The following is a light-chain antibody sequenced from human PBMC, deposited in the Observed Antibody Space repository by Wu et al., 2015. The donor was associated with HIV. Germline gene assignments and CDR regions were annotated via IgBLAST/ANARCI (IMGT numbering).Light chain of an antibody. J-gene: IGKJ4*01. CDR3: QQSYTTPIT. Sequence: SAFVGDRVTISCRASQDISAWLAWYQWKPGKAPKLLIYTVSNLQSGVPSRFSGSGSGTDFTLTISNLQPDDFATYYCQQSYTTPITFGGGTKVEIK. CDR1: QDISAW. CDR2: TVS. V-gene: IGKV1-39*01.